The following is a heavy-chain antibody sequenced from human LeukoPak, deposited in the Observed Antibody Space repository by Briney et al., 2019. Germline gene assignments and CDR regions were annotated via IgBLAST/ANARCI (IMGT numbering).Heavy chain of an antibody. CDR3: AREGQCSGGSCYDY. CDR1: GGSISSGGYY. V-gene: IGHV4-31*03. J-gene: IGHJ4*02. CDR2: IYYSGST. D-gene: IGHD2-15*01. Sequence: SETLSLTCTVSGGSISSGGYYWSWIRQHPGKGLEWIGYIYYSGSTYYNPSLKSRVTISVDTSKNQFSLKLSSVTAADTAVYYCAREGQCSGGSCYDYWGQGTLVTGSS.